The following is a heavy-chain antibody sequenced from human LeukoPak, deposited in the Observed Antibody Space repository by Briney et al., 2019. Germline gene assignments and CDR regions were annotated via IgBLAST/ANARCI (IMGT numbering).Heavy chain of an antibody. CDR2: IIPLFGAP. V-gene: IGHV1-69*13. J-gene: IGHJ4*02. Sequence: SVKVSFKPSGGTFGSYAISWVRQAPGQGLEWVGGIIPLFGAPLYAQKFQGRVTITADERTSTVYMDLSSLRSDDTAVYYCARDEEKAAGSLWGQGTPVIVSS. CDR1: GGTFGSYA. D-gene: IGHD6-13*01. CDR3: ARDEEKAAGSL.